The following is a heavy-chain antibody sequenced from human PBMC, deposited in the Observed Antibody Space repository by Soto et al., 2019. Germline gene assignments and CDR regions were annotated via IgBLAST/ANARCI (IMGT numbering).Heavy chain of an antibody. V-gene: IGHV3-33*01. J-gene: IGHJ4*02. D-gene: IGHD6-13*01. CDR3: ARARGGSGSWTMDS. CDR2: IWYDGSNK. Sequence: QVQLVESGGGVVQPATSLRLSCAASGFIFSNYGMHWVRQAPGKGLEWVALIWYDGSNKYYAGSVKGRFTISRDKSMNTRYVQVNSLRGEDTALYYCARARGGSGSWTMDSWGRGTLVTVSS. CDR1: GFIFSNYG.